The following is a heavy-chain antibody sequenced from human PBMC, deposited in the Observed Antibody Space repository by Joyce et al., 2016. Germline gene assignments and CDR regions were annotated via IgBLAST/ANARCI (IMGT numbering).Heavy chain of an antibody. V-gene: IGHV1-3*05. CDR3: ARCRKFVGPGDDGGGDAFDV. CDR1: GFTFTVHN. J-gene: IGHJ3*01. CDR2: INARTGNT. Sequence: QVQLVQSGSEERKPGASVKLSCRASGFTFTVHNFHWLRQAPGQRPEWLGWINARTGNTVYSQKFQGRVTLTRDTSANTVYLEMSTLRCEDTAVYFCARCRKFVGPGDDGGGDAFDVWAQGARVTVSS. D-gene: IGHD7-27*01.